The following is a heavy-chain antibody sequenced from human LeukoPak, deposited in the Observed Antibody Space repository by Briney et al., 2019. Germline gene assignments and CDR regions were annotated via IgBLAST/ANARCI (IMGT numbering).Heavy chain of an antibody. J-gene: IGHJ6*03. Sequence: QPGRSLRLSCAASGFTFSSYAMHWVRQAPGKGLEWVAVISYDGSNKYYADSVKGRFTISRDNSKNTLYLQMNSLRAEDTAVYCCARDGYSYDWGFYYYYYYMDVWGKGTTVTVSS. CDR1: GFTFSSYA. CDR3: ARDGYSYDWGFYYYYYYMDV. D-gene: IGHD5-18*01. V-gene: IGHV3-30*01. CDR2: ISYDGSNK.